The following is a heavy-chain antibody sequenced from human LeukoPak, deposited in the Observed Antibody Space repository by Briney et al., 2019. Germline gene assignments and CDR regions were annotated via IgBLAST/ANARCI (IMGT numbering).Heavy chain of an antibody. V-gene: IGHV7-4-1*02. Sequence: VASVKVSCKASGYTFTGYYMHWVRQAPGQGLEWMGWINTNTGNPTYAQGFTGRFVFSLDTSVSTAYLQISSLKAEDTAVYYCARATRLLRYFDWLLERDYYHDAFDIWGQGTMVTVSS. CDR1: GYTFTGYY. CDR3: ARATRLLRYFDWLLERDYYHDAFDI. CDR2: INTNTGNP. D-gene: IGHD3-9*01. J-gene: IGHJ3*02.